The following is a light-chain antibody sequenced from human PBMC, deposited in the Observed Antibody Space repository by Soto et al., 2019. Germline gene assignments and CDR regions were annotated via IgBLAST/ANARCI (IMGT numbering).Light chain of an antibody. CDR3: CSYAGSSTWV. Sequence: QSVLTQPASVSGSPGQSITISCTGTSSDVGSYNLVSWYQQHPGKAPKLMIYEDNERPSGVSNRFSGSKSGNTASLTISGLQAEDEADYYCCSYAGSSTWVFGGGTKLTVL. V-gene: IGLV2-23*01. CDR1: SSDVGSYNL. CDR2: EDN. J-gene: IGLJ3*02.